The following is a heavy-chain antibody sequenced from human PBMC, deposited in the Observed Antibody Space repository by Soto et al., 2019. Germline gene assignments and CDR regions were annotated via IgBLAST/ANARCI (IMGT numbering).Heavy chain of an antibody. Sequence: LRLSCAASGFSFSSYDMYWVRQAPGKGLEWVAAISYDGTKKYYADSVKGRFTLSRDNSKNTLYLQMNSLRAGDTAVYYCAKGSYSGVYSDFDYWGQGSLVTVSS. CDR2: ISYDGTKK. J-gene: IGHJ4*02. D-gene: IGHD1-26*01. V-gene: IGHV3-30*18. CDR1: GFSFSSYD. CDR3: AKGSYSGVYSDFDY.